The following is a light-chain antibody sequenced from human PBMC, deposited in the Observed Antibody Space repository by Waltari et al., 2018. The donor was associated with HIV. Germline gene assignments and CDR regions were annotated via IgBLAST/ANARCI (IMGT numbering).Light chain of an antibody. CDR3: QQYGNSSLT. J-gene: IGKJ4*01. CDR1: QSVNSNY. V-gene: IGKV3-20*01. CDR2: DAS. Sequence: EIVLTQSPGTLSLSPGERATLSCRASQSVNSNYLAWYQQKPGQSPNLLIYDASSRATGIPDRFSGSGSGTDFSLTISRLEPADFAVYYCQQYGNSSLTFGGGTKVEIK.